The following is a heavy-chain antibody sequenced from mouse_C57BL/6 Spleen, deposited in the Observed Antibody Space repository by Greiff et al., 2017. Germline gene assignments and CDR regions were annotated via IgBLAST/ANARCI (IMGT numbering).Heavy chain of an antibody. J-gene: IGHJ1*03. D-gene: IGHD1-1*01. CDR3: ARLSKGSSYEYFDV. V-gene: IGHV1-69*01. CDR2: IDPSDSYT. Sequence: VQLQQPGAELVMPGASVKLSCKASGYTFTSYWMHWVKQRPGQGLEWIGEIDPSDSYTNYNQKFKGKSTLTVDKSSSTAYMQLSSLTSEDSAVYYCARLSKGSSYEYFDVWGTGTTVTVSS. CDR1: GYTFTSYW.